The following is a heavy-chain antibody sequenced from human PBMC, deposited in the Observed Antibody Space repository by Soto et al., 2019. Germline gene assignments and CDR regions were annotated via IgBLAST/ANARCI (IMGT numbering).Heavy chain of an antibody. CDR2: ISAYNGNT. CDR3: ASLHFYYDSSGYYSPAQQFDY. CDR1: GYTFTSYG. V-gene: IGHV1-18*01. D-gene: IGHD3-22*01. Sequence: ASVKVSCKASGYTFTSYGISWVRQAPGQGLEWMGWISAYNGNTNYAQKLQGRVTMTTDTSTSTAYMEMRSLRSDDTAVYYCASLHFYYDSSGYYSPAQQFDYWGQGTLVTVSS. J-gene: IGHJ4*02.